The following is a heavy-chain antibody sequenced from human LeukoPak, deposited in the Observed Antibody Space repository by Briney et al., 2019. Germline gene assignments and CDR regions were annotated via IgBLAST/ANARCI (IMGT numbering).Heavy chain of an antibody. D-gene: IGHD6-13*01. V-gene: IGHV3-7*01. J-gene: IGHJ4*02. Sequence: PGGSLRLSCAASGFTFSSYWMSWVRQAPGKGLEWVANIKQDGSEKYYVDSVKGRFTISRDNAKNSLYLQMNSLRAEDTAVYYCRGQLVRSPQTRNYWGQGTLVTVSS. CDR3: RGQLVRSPQTRNY. CDR2: IKQDGSEK. CDR1: GFTFSSYW.